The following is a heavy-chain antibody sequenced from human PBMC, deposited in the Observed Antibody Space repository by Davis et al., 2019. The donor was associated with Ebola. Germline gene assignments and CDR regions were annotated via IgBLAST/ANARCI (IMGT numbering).Heavy chain of an antibody. D-gene: IGHD6-13*01. CDR2: IYYSGST. V-gene: IGHV4-39*01. Sequence: SETLSLTCAVYGGSFSGYYWGWIRQPPGKGLEWIGSIYYSGSTYYNPSLKSRVTISVDTSKNQFSLKLSSVTAADTAVYYCASSYSSSWYIYYYGMDVWGQGTTVTVSS. CDR3: ASSYSSSWYIYYYGMDV. J-gene: IGHJ6*02. CDR1: GGSFSGYY.